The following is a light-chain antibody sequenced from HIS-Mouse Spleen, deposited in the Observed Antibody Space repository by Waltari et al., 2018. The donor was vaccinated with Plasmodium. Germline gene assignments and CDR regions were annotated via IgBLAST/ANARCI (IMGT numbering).Light chain of an antibody. CDR2: EDS. CDR3: YSTDSSGNHRV. Sequence: SYELPHPPSLCVSPGRTATTTCAGHALPKKYAYPYKHKAGQAPVLVIFEDSKRRSGIPVRFSGSSSGTMGTLTISGAQVEDAADYYCYSTDSSGNHRVFCGGTKLTVL. V-gene: IGLV3-10*01. CDR1: ALPKKY. J-gene: IGLJ3*02.